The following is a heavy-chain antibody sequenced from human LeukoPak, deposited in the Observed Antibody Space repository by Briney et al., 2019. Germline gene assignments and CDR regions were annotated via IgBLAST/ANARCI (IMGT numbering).Heavy chain of an antibody. V-gene: IGHV3-33*03. J-gene: IGHJ4*02. CDR3: AKEPTPGGAFYFDY. CDR1: GLTYSSYG. CDR2: IWYDGSNK. D-gene: IGHD3-10*01. Sequence: GGSLTLSCGASGLTYSSYGMHGLPDAPGKGLEWVAVIWYDGSNKYYADSVKGRFTISRDNSKNTLYLQMNSLRAEDTAVYYCAKEPTPGGAFYFDYWGQGTLVTVSS.